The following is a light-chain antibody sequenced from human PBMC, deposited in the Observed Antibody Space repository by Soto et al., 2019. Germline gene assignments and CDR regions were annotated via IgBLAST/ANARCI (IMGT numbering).Light chain of an antibody. CDR2: DAS. V-gene: IGKV3-11*01. Sequence: DIVLTQSPATLSLSPGERATLSCRASQSVSSYLAWYQQKPGQAPRLLIYDASNRATGIPARFSGSGSGTDFTLTISSLEPEDFAVYYCQQRSNWPPVTLGQGTKVDIK. CDR3: QQRSNWPPVT. CDR1: QSVSSY. J-gene: IGKJ1*01.